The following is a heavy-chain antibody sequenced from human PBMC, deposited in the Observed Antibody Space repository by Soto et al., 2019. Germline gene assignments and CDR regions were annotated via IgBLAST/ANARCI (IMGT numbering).Heavy chain of an antibody. CDR2: INPSGST. CDR1: GGSFRGYY. V-gene: IGHV4-34*01. CDR3: ASLSGGSMVRGVSPLYFDY. Sequence: QVQLQQWGAGLLKPSEPLSLTCAVYGGSFRGYYWSGFRQPPGKGGEWIGEINPSGSTNYNPSLKSRVTISVDTSKNQFSLKLSSVTAADTAVYYCASLSGGSMVRGVSPLYFDYWGQGTLVTVSS. J-gene: IGHJ4*02. D-gene: IGHD3-10*01.